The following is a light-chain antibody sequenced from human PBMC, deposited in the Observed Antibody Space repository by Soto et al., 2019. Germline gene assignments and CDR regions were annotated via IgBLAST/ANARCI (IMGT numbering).Light chain of an antibody. Sequence: ASHIPRSPSGLSACEGNVITLPLGASRDIGSDVSWYQQKPGKAPTLLIYAASNLQSGVPSRFSGSGSGTEFTLTISILQPDDFPTYYSQHYNSYSGAFGQGTEVDIK. V-gene: IGKV1-6*01. CDR3: QHYNSYSGA. CDR1: RDIGSD. J-gene: IGKJ1*01. CDR2: AAS.